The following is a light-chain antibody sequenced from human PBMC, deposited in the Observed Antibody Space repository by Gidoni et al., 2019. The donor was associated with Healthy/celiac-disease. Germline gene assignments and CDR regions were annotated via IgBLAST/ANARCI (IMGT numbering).Light chain of an antibody. CDR3: QQRSNWPLT. Sequence: EIVLTQSPATLSLSPGERATLSCRASQSVSSYLDWYKQKPGKAPRLHIYDASTRATGIPARFSGSGSGTEFTLTISSLEPEDFAVYYCQQRSNWPLTFGGGTKVEIK. CDR2: DAS. CDR1: QSVSSY. J-gene: IGKJ4*01. V-gene: IGKV3-11*01.